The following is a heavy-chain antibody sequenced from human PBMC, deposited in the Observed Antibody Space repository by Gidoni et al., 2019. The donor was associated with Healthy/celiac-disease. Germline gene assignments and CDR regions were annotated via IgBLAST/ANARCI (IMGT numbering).Heavy chain of an antibody. CDR3: AGRRAAYGDYEYYFDY. V-gene: IGHV4-31*03. J-gene: IGHJ4*02. Sequence: QVQLQESGPGLVKPSQTLSLTCTVSGGSIRSGCYYWSWIRQHPGKGLEWIGYIYYSGSTYYNPSLKSRVTISVDTSKNQFSLKLSSVTAADTAVYYCAGRRAAYGDYEYYFDYWGQGTLVTVSS. CDR2: IYYSGST. D-gene: IGHD4-17*01. CDR1: GGSIRSGCYY.